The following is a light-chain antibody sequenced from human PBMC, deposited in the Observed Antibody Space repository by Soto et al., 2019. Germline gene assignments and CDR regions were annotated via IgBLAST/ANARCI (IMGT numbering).Light chain of an antibody. CDR3: QQYNSYSPYI. CDR2: DAS. CDR1: QSMSGS. Sequence: DTQITQSPSTLSAFVGDRVTITCRASQSMSGSLAWYQQKPGKAPKLLIYDASYLEGGVPSRFSGSGSGTEFTLTISSLHPDDFATYYCQQYNSYSPYIFGQGTKLEIK. J-gene: IGKJ2*01. V-gene: IGKV1-5*01.